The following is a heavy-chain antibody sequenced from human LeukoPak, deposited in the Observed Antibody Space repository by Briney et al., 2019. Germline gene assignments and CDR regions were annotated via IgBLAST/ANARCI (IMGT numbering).Heavy chain of an antibody. Sequence: SETLSLTCTVSGGSISSGSYYWSWIRQPAGKGLEWIGRIYTSGSTNYNPSLKSRVTISVDTSKNQFSLKLSSVTAADTAVYYCAGSIEYSSSSGFQHWGQGTLVTVSS. CDR1: GGSISSGSYY. J-gene: IGHJ1*01. CDR2: IYTSGST. CDR3: AGSIEYSSSSGFQH. V-gene: IGHV4-61*02. D-gene: IGHD6-6*01.